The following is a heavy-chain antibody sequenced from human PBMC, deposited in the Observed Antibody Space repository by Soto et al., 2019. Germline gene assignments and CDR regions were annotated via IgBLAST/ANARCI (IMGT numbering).Heavy chain of an antibody. CDR1: GYTFTNYH. CDR2: ISAYNGNT. Sequence: QVQLVQSGAEVKKPGASVKVSCKASGYTFTNYHISWVRQAPGQGLEWMGWISAYNGNTNYAQKLTGRATVTPDSPTGTAYMRLGSLRSDATVVYCWARGPTPPREWGQGTLVTVSS. J-gene: IGHJ4*02. CDR3: ARGPTPPRE. V-gene: IGHV1-18*01.